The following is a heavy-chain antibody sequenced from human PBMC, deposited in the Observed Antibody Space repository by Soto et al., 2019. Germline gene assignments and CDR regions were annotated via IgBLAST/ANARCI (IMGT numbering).Heavy chain of an antibody. CDR1: GFTFRNYT. J-gene: IGHJ4*02. Sequence: SLRRSSSTSGFTFRNYTMIWVRQAPGKGLEWVSAISGSGGSTYYADSVKGRFTISRDNSKNTLYLQMNSLRAEDTAVYYCAKGGLYDSSGYFDYWGQGT. D-gene: IGHD3-22*01. V-gene: IGHV3-23*01. CDR2: ISGSGGST. CDR3: AKGGLYDSSGYFDY.